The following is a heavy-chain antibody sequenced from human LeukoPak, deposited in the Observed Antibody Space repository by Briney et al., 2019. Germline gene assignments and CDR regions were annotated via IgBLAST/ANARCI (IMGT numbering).Heavy chain of an antibody. CDR2: INPNSGGT. CDR3: ARDQCSSTSCYDNWFDP. V-gene: IGHV1-2*02. Sequence: ASVKVSCKASGYTFTGYYMHWVRQAPGQGLEWMGWINPNSGGTNYAQKFQGRVTMTRDTSTSTVYMELSSLRSEDTAVYYCARDQCSSTSCYDNWFDPWGQGTLVTVSS. J-gene: IGHJ5*02. D-gene: IGHD2-2*01. CDR1: GYTFTGYY.